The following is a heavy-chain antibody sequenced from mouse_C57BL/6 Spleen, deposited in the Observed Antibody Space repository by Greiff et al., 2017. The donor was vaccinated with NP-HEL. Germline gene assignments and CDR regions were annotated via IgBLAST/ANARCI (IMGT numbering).Heavy chain of an antibody. V-gene: IGHV2-2*01. CDR1: GFSLTSYG. CDR3: ARSFYLSDWYFDV. D-gene: IGHD5-5*01. J-gene: IGHJ1*03. Sequence: VKLMESGPGLVQPSQSLSITCTVSGFSLTSYGVHWVRQSPGKGLEWLGVIWSGGSTDYNAAFISRLSISKDNSKSQVFFKMNSLQADDTAIYYCARSFYLSDWYFDVWGTGTTVTVSS. CDR2: IWSGGST.